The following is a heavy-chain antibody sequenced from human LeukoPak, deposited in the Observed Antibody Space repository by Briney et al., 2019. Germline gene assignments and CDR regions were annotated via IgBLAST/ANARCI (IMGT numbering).Heavy chain of an antibody. CDR1: GDSISCDY. Sequence: SETLSLTCTVSGDSISCDYWSWTRQPPGKGLEWIGKIYYSGNTNYNPSLKSRVTISVDTSKNQFSLKLSSVTAADTAGYYCARVRGYGYDSSDLDHLGQGTLVTVSS. CDR2: IYYSGNT. V-gene: IGHV4-59*01. D-gene: IGHD3-16*01. J-gene: IGHJ4*02. CDR3: ARVRGYGYDSSDLDH.